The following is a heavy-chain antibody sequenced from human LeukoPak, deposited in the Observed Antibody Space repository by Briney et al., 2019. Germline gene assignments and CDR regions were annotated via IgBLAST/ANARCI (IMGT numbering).Heavy chain of an antibody. Sequence: ASVKVSCKASGYTFTGYYMHWVRQAPGQGLEGMGLINPNSGGTNYAKKFQGRVNMTRDTSISTAYMELSRLRSDDTAVYYCARDGSLDLLLSFEESTGLPDAFDIWGQGTMVTVSS. D-gene: IGHD3-10*01. CDR2: INPNSGGT. V-gene: IGHV1-2*06. CDR1: GYTFTGYY. J-gene: IGHJ3*02. CDR3: ARDGSLDLLLSFEESTGLPDAFDI.